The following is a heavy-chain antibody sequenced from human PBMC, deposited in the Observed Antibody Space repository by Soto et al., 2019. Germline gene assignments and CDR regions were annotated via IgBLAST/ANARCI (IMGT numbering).Heavy chain of an antibody. V-gene: IGHV4-59*01. Sequence: PSETLSLTCTVSGGSISSYYWSWIRQPPGKGLEWIGYIYNSGSTNYNPSLKSRVTISADTSKNQFSLKLSSVTAADTAVYYCARDVGGYSSGYFDYWGQGTLVTVSS. CDR1: GGSISSYY. CDR3: ARDVGGYSSGYFDY. CDR2: IYNSGST. J-gene: IGHJ4*02. D-gene: IGHD1-26*01.